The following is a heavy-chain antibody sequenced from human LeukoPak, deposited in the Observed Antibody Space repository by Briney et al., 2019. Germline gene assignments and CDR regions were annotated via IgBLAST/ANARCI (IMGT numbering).Heavy chain of an antibody. CDR1: GYTLTEIS. J-gene: IGHJ5*02. CDR3: AIRAFGGLALNWFDP. Sequence: ASVKVSCKVSGYTLTEISIHWVQQAPGKGLEWMGGFDPEDGEIINAQKFQDRVTMTEDTSTDTAYLVLSSLRSEDTAVYYCAIRAFGGLALNWFDPWGQGTLVTVSS. CDR2: FDPEDGEI. D-gene: IGHD3-16*01. V-gene: IGHV1-24*01.